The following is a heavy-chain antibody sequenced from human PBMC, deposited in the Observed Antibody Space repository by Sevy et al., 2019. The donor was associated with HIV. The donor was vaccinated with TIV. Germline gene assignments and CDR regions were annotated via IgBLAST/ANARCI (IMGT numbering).Heavy chain of an antibody. Sequence: GGSLRLSCAGSGFSFKNVWMTWVRQTPGKGLEWVGHAKRKSDGGSIDYGSPVNGRFTISGEYSKDMLYLQMSSLETEDTGVYYCATVLGAGAAGAFEIWGQGTMVTVSS. D-gene: IGHD1-26*01. CDR1: GFSFKNVW. J-gene: IGHJ3*02. V-gene: IGHV3-15*01. CDR3: ATVLGAGAAGAFEI. CDR2: AKRKSDGGSI.